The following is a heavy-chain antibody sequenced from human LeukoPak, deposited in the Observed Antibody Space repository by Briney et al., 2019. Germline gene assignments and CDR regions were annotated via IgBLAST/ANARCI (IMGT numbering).Heavy chain of an antibody. J-gene: IGHJ4*02. D-gene: IGHD3-3*01. CDR2: IHHSGST. CDR3: VRVVGGVVSLDY. V-gene: IGHV4-30-2*01. Sequence: SQTLSLTCTVSGGSISSGGYYWSWLRQPPGKGLEWIGYIHHSGSTYYNPSLKNRVTISVDRSKNQFSLNLSSVTAADTAVYYCVRVVGGVVSLDYWGQGTLVTVSS. CDR1: GGSISSGGYY.